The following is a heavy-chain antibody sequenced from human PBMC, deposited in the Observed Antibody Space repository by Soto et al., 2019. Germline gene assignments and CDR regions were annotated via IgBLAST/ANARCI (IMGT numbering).Heavy chain of an antibody. CDR2: IIPIFGTA. Sequence: SVKVSCKASGGTFSSYAISWVRQAPGQGLEWMGGIIPIFGTANYAQKFQGRVTITADESTSTAYMELSSLRSEDTAVYYCARQPAYSNYYYYGMGVWGQGTAVTVSS. D-gene: IGHD4-4*01. V-gene: IGHV1-69*13. J-gene: IGHJ6*02. CDR1: GGTFSSYA. CDR3: ARQPAYSNYYYYGMGV.